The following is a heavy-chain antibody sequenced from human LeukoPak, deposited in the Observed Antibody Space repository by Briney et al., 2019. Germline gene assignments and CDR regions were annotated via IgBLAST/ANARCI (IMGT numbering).Heavy chain of an antibody. D-gene: IGHD3-10*01. CDR2: MNPNSGNT. CDR3: ARGITMVRGVTLVPLGY. V-gene: IGHV1-8*01. Sequence: ASVKVSCKASGYTFTSYDINWVRQATGQGLEWMGWMNPNSGNTGYAQKFQGRVTMTRNTSISTAYMELSSLRSEDTAVYYCARGITMVRGVTLVPLGYWGQGTLVTVSS. CDR1: GYTFTSYD. J-gene: IGHJ4*02.